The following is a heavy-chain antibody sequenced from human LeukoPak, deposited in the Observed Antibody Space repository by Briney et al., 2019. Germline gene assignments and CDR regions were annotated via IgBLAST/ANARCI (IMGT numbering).Heavy chain of an antibody. CDR2: INYSGST. CDR3: ARDTRSYDSSGYYFFDF. Sequence: SETLSLTCTVSGASIRSNYWNWLRHPPGKGLEWIGYINYSGSTNVTPSLKSRATISMDTSKHHFSLKLSSVTAADTAVYYCARDTRSYDSSGYYFFDFWGQGTLVTVSS. D-gene: IGHD3-22*01. V-gene: IGHV4-59*01. J-gene: IGHJ4*02. CDR1: GASIRSNY.